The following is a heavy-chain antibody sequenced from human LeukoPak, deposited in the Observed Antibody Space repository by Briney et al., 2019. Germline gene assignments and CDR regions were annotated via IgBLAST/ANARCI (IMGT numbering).Heavy chain of an antibody. Sequence: PSETLSLTCTVSGGSISSGNYYWSWIRQHPGKGLEWIGYIYYSGSTDYNPSLKSRVTLSVDTSKNQFSLNLSSVTAADTAVYYCAVTLLGSYNGLFDYWGQGTLVTVSS. CDR1: GGSISSGNYY. D-gene: IGHD5-24*01. V-gene: IGHV4-61*01. J-gene: IGHJ4*02. CDR3: AVTLLGSYNGLFDY. CDR2: IYYSGST.